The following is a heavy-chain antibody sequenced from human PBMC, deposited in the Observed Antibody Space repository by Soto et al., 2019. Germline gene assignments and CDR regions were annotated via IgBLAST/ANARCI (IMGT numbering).Heavy chain of an antibody. Sequence: SETLSLTCTVSGGSISGYYWSWIRQPPGKGLEWIGNVYYSGGAKYNPSVKRRVSISVDTSKNQFSLNLSYVTAADTAVYYCTRDGDGRMTTNPYYYYGMDVWGPGITVTVSS. CDR3: TRDGDGRMTTNPYYYYGMDV. CDR2: VYYSGGA. D-gene: IGHD2-21*02. CDR1: GGSISGYY. J-gene: IGHJ6*02. V-gene: IGHV4-59*01.